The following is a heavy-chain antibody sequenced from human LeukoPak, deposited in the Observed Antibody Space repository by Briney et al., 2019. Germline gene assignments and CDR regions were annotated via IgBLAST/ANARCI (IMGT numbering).Heavy chain of an antibody. CDR2: TSWNSGSI. CDR1: GFTFDDYA. V-gene: IGHV3-9*01. Sequence: GRSLRLSCAASGFTFDDYAMHWVRQAPGKGLEWVSGTSWNSGSIGYADSVKGRFTISRDNAKSTVSLQMNSLRPEDTAVYYCARDYYYAVDVWGQGTTVTVSS. CDR3: ARDYYYAVDV. J-gene: IGHJ6*02.